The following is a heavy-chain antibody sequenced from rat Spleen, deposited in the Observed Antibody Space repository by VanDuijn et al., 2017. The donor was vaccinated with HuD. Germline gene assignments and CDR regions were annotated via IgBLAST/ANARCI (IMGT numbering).Heavy chain of an antibody. CDR3: ARSDGVHYYLPFAD. CDR1: GHSITTAYR. J-gene: IGHJ3*01. D-gene: IGHD1-12*02. V-gene: IGHV3-3*01. Sequence: VQLKESGPGLVKPSQSLSLTCSVTGHSITTAYRWNWIRKFPGNKLEWLGYINSAGTTNYNPSLKSRISITRDTSKNQFFLQVNSVTAEDTATYYCARSDGVHYYLPFADWGQGTLVTVSS. CDR2: INSAGTT.